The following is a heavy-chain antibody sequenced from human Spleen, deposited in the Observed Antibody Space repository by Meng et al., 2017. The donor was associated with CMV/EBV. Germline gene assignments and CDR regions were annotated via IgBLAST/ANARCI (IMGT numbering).Heavy chain of an antibody. J-gene: IGHJ4*02. D-gene: IGHD3-3*01. CDR3: AKVPGSSYLKGYCFDY. CDR2: TGGSGDNT. CDR1: GFTFSSYA. V-gene: IGHV3-23*01. Sequence: GGSLRLSCVASGFTFSSYAMSWVRQAPGTGLEWVSATGGSGDNTHYADSVKGRFTISRDNSKNTLYLQMNSLRAEDTAVYYCAKVPGSSYLKGYCFDYWGQGTLVTVSS.